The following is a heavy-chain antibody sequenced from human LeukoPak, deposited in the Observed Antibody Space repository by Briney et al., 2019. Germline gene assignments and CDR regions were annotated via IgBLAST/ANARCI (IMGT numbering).Heavy chain of an antibody. CDR3: TTHKWVYKVRAPFDY. CDR2: IKSKTDDETT. V-gene: IGHV3-15*01. Sequence: GGSLRLSCAASGFTFSNAWMTWVRQAPGKGLEWVGRIKSKTDDETTDYAAPVKGRFTISRDDSKDTLYLQMNSLKTEDTAVYYCTTHKWVYKVRAPFDYWGRGPLVPVS. CDR1: GFTFSNAW. D-gene: IGHD3-10*01. J-gene: IGHJ4*02.